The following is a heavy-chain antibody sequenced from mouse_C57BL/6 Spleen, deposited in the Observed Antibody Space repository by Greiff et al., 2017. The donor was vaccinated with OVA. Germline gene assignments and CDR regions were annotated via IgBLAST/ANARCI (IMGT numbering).Heavy chain of an antibody. D-gene: IGHD3-2*02. J-gene: IGHJ2*01. Sequence: EVHLVESEGGLVQPGSSMKLSCTASGFTFSDYYMAWVRQVPEKGLEWVANINYDGSSTYYLDSLKSRFIISRDNAKNILYLQMSSLKSEDTATYYCARDGSDSSGYDYWGQGTTLTVSS. CDR2: INYDGSST. V-gene: IGHV5-16*01. CDR1: GFTFSDYY. CDR3: ARDGSDSSGYDY.